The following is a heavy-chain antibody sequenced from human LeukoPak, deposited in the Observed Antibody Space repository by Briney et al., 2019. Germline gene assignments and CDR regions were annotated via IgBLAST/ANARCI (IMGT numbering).Heavy chain of an antibody. Sequence: GGSLRLSCAASGFTFSSYAMSWVRQAPGKGLEWVSAISGSGGSTYYADSVKGRFTISRDNAKNSLYLQMNSLRAEDTAVYYCARDRDDSSGYDYWGQGTLVTVSS. D-gene: IGHD3-22*01. V-gene: IGHV3-23*01. CDR1: GFTFSSYA. CDR2: ISGSGGST. J-gene: IGHJ4*02. CDR3: ARDRDDSSGYDY.